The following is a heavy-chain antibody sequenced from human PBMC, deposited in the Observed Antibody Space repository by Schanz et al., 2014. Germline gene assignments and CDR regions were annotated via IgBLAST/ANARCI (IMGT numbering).Heavy chain of an antibody. Sequence: QVQLVQSGAEVKKPGASVKVSCKASGYTFTSYYMHWVRQAPGQGLEWMGIINPSGGSTSYAQKFQGRVTMTRDTSTSTVYMELSSLRSEDTAVYYCAKVDRTRYYAMDVWGQRTTVTVSS. CDR2: INPSGGST. J-gene: IGHJ6*02. D-gene: IGHD3-9*01. V-gene: IGHV1-46*01. CDR1: GYTFTSYY. CDR3: AKVDRTRYYAMDV.